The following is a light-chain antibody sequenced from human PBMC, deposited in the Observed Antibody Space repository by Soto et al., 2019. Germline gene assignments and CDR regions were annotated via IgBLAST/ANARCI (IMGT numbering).Light chain of an antibody. V-gene: IGKV1-5*03. Sequence: DIQMTQSPSTLSASVGDRVTVTCRARQSISSWLAWYQQKPGKAPKLLIYMASVLASGVPSRFSVSGSGTEFTLTISSLQPDYFATYYCQEYNTFPQTFGQGTKLEIK. CDR3: QEYNTFPQT. J-gene: IGKJ2*01. CDR2: MAS. CDR1: QSISSW.